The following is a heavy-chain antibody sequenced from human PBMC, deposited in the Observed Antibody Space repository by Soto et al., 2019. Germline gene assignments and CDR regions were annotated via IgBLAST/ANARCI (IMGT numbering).Heavy chain of an antibody. CDR1: GFSLSTSGVG. CDR3: AHRTAESGGFDP. Sequence: QITLKESGPTLVKPTQTLTLTCTFSGFSLSTSGVGVGWIRQPPGKALEWLAVIYWDDDTRYSPSLKSRLTITQDTSKNQVVLTMTNMDPVDTATYYCAHRTAESGGFDPWGQGTLVTVSS. CDR2: IYWDDDT. D-gene: IGHD6-13*01. J-gene: IGHJ5*02. V-gene: IGHV2-5*02.